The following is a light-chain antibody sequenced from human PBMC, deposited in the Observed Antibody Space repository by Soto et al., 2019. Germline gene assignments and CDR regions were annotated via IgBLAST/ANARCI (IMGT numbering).Light chain of an antibody. J-gene: IGKJ5*01. CDR2: GAS. Sequence: RASQSVSSSYLAWYQQKPGQAPRLLIYGASSRATGIPDRFSGSGSGTDFTLTISRLETEDFAVYYCQPYGSSRSFGPGTRLEIK. V-gene: IGKV3-20*01. CDR1: QSVSSSY. CDR3: QPYGSSRS.